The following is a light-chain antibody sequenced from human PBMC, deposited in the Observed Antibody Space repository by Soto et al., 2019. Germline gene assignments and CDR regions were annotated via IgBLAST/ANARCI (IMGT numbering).Light chain of an antibody. CDR3: CSYTTSNTRQIV. J-gene: IGLJ1*01. V-gene: IGLV2-14*04. Sequence: ITSTKTSNDVGGYNYVSWYQQHPGKAPKFMIYDVSNRPSGVSNRFSGSKSGNTASLTISGLQAEDEADYYCCSYTTSNTRQIVFGTGTRSPS. CDR2: DVS. CDR1: SNDVGGYNY.